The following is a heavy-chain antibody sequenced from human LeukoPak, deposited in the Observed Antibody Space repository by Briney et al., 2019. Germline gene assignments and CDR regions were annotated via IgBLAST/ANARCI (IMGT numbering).Heavy chain of an antibody. J-gene: IGHJ4*02. CDR3: AKIDSDSSSWYYFDY. V-gene: IGHV3-11*04. CDR2: ISSSGSTI. Sequence: GGSLRLSCAASGFTFSDYYMSWIRQAPGKGLEWVSYISSSGSTIYYADSVKGRFTISRDNAKNSLYLQMNSLRAEDTAVYYCAKIDSDSSSWYYFDYWGQGTLVTVSS. CDR1: GFTFSDYY. D-gene: IGHD6-13*01.